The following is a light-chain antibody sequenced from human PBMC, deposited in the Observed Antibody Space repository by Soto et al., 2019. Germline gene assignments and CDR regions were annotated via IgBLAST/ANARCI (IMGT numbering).Light chain of an antibody. Sequence: EIVLTQSPGTLSLSPGERATLSCRASQSVSSSYLAWYQQKPGQAPRLIIYGASIRATGIPDRFSGSGSGTYFTLTISRLEHEDFAVYYCHQYGSSPQLTFGQGTRLEIK. V-gene: IGKV3-20*01. CDR2: GAS. CDR3: HQYGSSPQLT. CDR1: QSVSSSY. J-gene: IGKJ5*01.